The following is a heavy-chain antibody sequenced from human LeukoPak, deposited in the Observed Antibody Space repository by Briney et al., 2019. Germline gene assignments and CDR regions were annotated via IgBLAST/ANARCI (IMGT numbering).Heavy chain of an antibody. CDR3: TTYGSGRKFDY. J-gene: IGHJ4*02. Sequence: SETLSLTCSVSGDSISSYYWTWIRQTPGKGLEWIAYIHYNGNTKSNPSLKSRVTISLDTSKNQFSLKLTSLTAADTAVYYCTTYGSGRKFDYWGQGILVTVSS. CDR1: GDSISSYY. D-gene: IGHD3-10*01. CDR2: IHYNGNT. V-gene: IGHV4-59*03.